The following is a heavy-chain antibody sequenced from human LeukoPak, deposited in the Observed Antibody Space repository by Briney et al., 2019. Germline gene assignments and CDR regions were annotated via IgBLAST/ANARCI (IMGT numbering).Heavy chain of an antibody. D-gene: IGHD3-16*02. CDR3: ARDRDSFGGVIAAGY. J-gene: IGHJ4*02. CDR2: IYSGGST. V-gene: IGHV3-66*01. Sequence: GGSLRLSCAASGFTVSSNYMSWVRQAPGKGLEWVSVIYSGGSTYYADSVKGRFTISRDNSKNMLYLQMNSLRAEDTAVYYCARDRDSFGGVIAAGYWGQGTLVTVSS. CDR1: GFTVSSNY.